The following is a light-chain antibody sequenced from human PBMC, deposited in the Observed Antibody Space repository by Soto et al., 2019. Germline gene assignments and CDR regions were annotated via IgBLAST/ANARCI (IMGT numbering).Light chain of an antibody. CDR1: QSVSSY. CDR2: DAS. J-gene: IGKJ4*01. V-gene: IGKV3-11*01. Sequence: EIVLTQSPATLSLSPGERATLSCRASQSVSSYLAWYQQKPGQAPRLLIYDASNRATGIPARFSGSGSGTDFTLTISSLEPEDFAIDYCQRRSNWPPVTFGGGTKVEIK. CDR3: QRRSNWPPVT.